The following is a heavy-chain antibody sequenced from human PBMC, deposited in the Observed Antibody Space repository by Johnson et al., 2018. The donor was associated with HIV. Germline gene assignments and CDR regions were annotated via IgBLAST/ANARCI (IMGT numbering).Heavy chain of an antibody. CDR2: IRYDGSNK. D-gene: IGHD1-26*01. V-gene: IGHV3-30*02. J-gene: IGHJ3*01. Sequence: QVQLVESGGGVVQPGGSLRLSCAASGFTFSSYGMHWVRQAPGKGLEWVAFIRYDGSNKYYADSVKGRFTISRDNSKNTLYLQMNSLRAEDTAVYYCAKGLNSGSYFDDAFDLWGQGTMVTVSS. CDR1: GFTFSSYG. CDR3: AKGLNSGSYFDDAFDL.